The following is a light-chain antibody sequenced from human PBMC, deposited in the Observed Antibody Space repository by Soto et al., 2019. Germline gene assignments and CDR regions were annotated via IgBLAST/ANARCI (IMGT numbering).Light chain of an antibody. J-gene: IGKJ4*01. CDR2: LGS. CDR3: MQALQTPLT. Sequence: DIIMTQSPLSLPVTPGEPASISCKSSQSLLHGNGYNYLDWYLQKPGQSPQVLIYLGSNRASGGPDRFSGSGSGTDFTLKISRVEAEDVGVYYCMQALQTPLTFGGGTKVEIK. V-gene: IGKV2-28*01. CDR1: QSLLHGNGYNY.